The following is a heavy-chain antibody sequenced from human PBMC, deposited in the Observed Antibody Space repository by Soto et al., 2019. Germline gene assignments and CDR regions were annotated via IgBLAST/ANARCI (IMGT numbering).Heavy chain of an antibody. CDR1: GFTFSSYW. J-gene: IGHJ4*02. Sequence: GGSLRLSCAASGFTFSSYWMHWVRQAPGKGLVWVSRINSDVSSTSYADSVKGRFTISRDNAKNTVYLQMNSLRAEDTAVYFCARRTVPAAQGDYFDYWGQGTLVTVSS. CDR3: ARRTVPAAQGDYFDY. V-gene: IGHV3-74*01. CDR2: INSDVSST. D-gene: IGHD2-2*01.